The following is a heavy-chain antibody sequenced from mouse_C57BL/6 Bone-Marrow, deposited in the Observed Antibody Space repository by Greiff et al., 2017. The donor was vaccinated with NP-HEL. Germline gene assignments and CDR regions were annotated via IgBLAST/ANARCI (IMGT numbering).Heavy chain of an antibody. CDR2: ISDGGSYT. Sequence: EVQVVESGGGLVKPGGSLKLSCAASGFTFSSYAMSWVRQTPEKRLEWVATISDGGSYTYYPDNVKGRFTISRDNAKNNLYLQMSHLKSEDTAVYYCAKESTTVVAPFAYWGRGTLVTVSA. CDR1: GFTFSSYA. CDR3: AKESTTVVAPFAY. D-gene: IGHD1-1*01. J-gene: IGHJ3*01. V-gene: IGHV5-4*01.